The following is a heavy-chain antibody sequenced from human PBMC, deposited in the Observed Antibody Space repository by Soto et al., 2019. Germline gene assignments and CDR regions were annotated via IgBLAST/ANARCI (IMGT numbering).Heavy chain of an antibody. J-gene: IGHJ4*02. D-gene: IGHD3-16*02. CDR1: GFTFSNAW. CDR3: TTVEYDYVWGSYRYSRDY. Sequence: PGGSLRLSCAASGFTFSNAWMSWVRQAPGKGLEWVGRIKSKTDGGTTDYAAPVKGRFTISRDDSKNTLYLQMNSLKTEDTAVYYCTTVEYDYVWGSYRYSRDYWGQGTLVTVSS. V-gene: IGHV3-15*01. CDR2: IKSKTDGGTT.